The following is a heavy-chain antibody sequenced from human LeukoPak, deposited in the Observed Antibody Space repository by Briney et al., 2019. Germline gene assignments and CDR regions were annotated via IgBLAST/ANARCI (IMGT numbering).Heavy chain of an antibody. CDR1: AGSFSNYY. D-gene: IGHD6-19*01. CDR2: VYHSGST. V-gene: IGHV4-34*01. CDR3: ARGGAVNGFDV. J-gene: IGHJ3*01. Sequence: PSETLSLTCVVYAGSFSNYYWRWIRQIPGKGLEWIGEVYHSGSTDYNPSLKSRITISIDTSKSHFSLKLSSVTVADTVVYYCARGGAVNGFDVWGQGTRVTVSS.